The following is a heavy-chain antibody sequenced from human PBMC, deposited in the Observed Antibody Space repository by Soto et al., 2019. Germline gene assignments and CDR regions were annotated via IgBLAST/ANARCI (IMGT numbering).Heavy chain of an antibody. V-gene: IGHV4-30-2*06. J-gene: IGHJ4*02. CDR1: GASISYVGFS. D-gene: IGHD5-12*01. CDR3: ARGGGYDSFDY. CDR2: ISHLEST. Sequence: QLQLQESGSGLVKTSETLSLTCTVSGASISYVGFSWSWIRQSPGKGLEWIGYISHLESTYFHPSFKSRLTMSIDRTRNQFSLKLSSVTAADMAVYYCARGGGYDSFDYWGQGVLVTVSS.